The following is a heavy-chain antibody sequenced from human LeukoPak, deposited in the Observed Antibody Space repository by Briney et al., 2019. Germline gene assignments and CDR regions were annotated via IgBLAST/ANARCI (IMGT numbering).Heavy chain of an antibody. CDR2: IYYTGST. CDR3: ARDKYSSSTNYYYYGMDV. D-gene: IGHD6-6*01. V-gene: IGHV4-39*02. Sequence: PSETLSLTCTISGGSISSISYYWGWIRQPPGKGLEWIGSIYYTGSTYYNPSLKSRVTVSVDTSKNQFSLNLRSVTAADTAVYYCARDKYSSSTNYYYYGMDVWGQGTTVTVSS. CDR1: GGSISSISYY. J-gene: IGHJ6*02.